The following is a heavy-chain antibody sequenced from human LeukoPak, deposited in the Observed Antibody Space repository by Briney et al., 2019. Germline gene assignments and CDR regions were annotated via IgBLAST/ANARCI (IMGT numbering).Heavy chain of an antibody. D-gene: IGHD2-15*01. V-gene: IGHV4-59*01. Sequence: SETLSLTCTVSGGSISSYYWSWIRQPPGKGLEWIGYIYYSGSTNYNPSLKSRVTISVDTSKNQFSLKLSSVTAADTAVYYCARDSSLYCSGGSCDAYYYYGMDVWGQGTTVTVSS. J-gene: IGHJ6*02. CDR3: ARDSSLYCSGGSCDAYYYYGMDV. CDR2: IYYSGST. CDR1: GGSISSYY.